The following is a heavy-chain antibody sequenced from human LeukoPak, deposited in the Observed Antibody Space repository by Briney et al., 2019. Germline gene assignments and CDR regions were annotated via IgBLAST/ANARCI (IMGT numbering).Heavy chain of an antibody. J-gene: IGHJ6*03. CDR2: IRYDGVYK. CDR1: GFSFSTYG. CDR3: AKDRVTGTTGYSYYMDV. V-gene: IGHV3-30*02. Sequence: PGGSLRLSCAASGFSFSTYGMHWVRQAPGKGLEWVSFIRYDGVYKYFSDSVKGRFTISRVNSKNTLYLQMNSLRAEDTAVYYCAKDRVTGTTGYSYYMDVWGIGTTVIISS. D-gene: IGHD1-20*01.